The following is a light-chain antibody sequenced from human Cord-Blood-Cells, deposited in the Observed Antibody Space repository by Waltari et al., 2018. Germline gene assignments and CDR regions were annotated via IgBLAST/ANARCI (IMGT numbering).Light chain of an antibody. J-gene: IGKJ1*01. CDR3: QQYNSYSLWT. CDR2: KAS. V-gene: IGKV1-5*03. Sequence: DIQMTQSPSTLSASVGDSVTTTCRASQSISSWLAWYQQKPGKAPKLLIYKASSLESGVPSRFSGSGSGTEFTLTISSLQPDDFATYYCQQYNSYSLWTFGQGTKVEIK. CDR1: QSISSW.